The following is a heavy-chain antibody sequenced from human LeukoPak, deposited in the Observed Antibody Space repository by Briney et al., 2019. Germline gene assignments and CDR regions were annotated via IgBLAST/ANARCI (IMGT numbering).Heavy chain of an antibody. J-gene: IGHJ5*02. D-gene: IGHD2-15*01. CDR1: GGTISSSDYY. V-gene: IGHV4-30-4*01. Sequence: PSETLSLTCTVSGGTISSSDYYWSCMPQPTGKGLEWIMNINYSGSTYSNPSPKSRITISINKSKNQFLLKLRSVTAAHTAVYYCARDRYECSGGICSPYNWFDPWGQGTLVTVSS. CDR2: INYSGST. CDR3: ARDRYECSGGICSPYNWFDP.